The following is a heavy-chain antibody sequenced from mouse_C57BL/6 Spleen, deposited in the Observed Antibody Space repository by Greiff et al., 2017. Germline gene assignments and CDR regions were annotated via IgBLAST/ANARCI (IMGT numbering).Heavy chain of an antibody. V-gene: IGHV5-16*01. D-gene: IGHD2-3*01. CDR2: INYDGSST. J-gene: IGHJ1*03. CDR3: ARDYDGYFWYFDV. Sequence: DVKLVESEGGLVQPGSSMKLSCTASGFTFSDYYMAWVRQVPEKGLEWVANINYDGSSTYYLDSLKSRFIISRDNAKNILYLQMSSLKSEDTATYYCARDYDGYFWYFDVWGTGTTVTVSS. CDR1: GFTFSDYY.